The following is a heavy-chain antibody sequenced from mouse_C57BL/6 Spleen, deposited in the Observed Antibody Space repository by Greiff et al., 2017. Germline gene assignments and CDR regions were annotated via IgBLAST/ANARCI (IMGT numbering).Heavy chain of an antibody. Sequence: VQLQQSGPELVKPGASVTISCKASGYAFSSSWMNWVKQRPGKGLEWIGRIYPGDGDTNYNGKFKGKATLTADKSSSTAYMQLSSLTSEDSAVYFWARANWDPYFDYWGQGTTLTVSS. V-gene: IGHV1-82*01. D-gene: IGHD4-1*01. CDR3: ARANWDPYFDY. CDR2: IYPGDGDT. J-gene: IGHJ2*01. CDR1: GYAFSSSW.